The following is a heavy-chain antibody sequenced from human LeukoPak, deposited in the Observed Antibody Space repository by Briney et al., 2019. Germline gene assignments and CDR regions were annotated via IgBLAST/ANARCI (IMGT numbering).Heavy chain of an antibody. D-gene: IGHD3-3*01. CDR2: IYYSGST. V-gene: IGHV4-59*01. CDR1: GGSISSYY. Sequence: SETLSLTCTVSGGSISSYYWSWIRQPPGKGLEWIGYIYYSGSTNYNPSLKSRVTISVDTSKNQFSLKLSSVTAADTAVYYCARMYYDFWSGYHDYWRQGTLVTVSS. J-gene: IGHJ4*02. CDR3: ARMYYDFWSGYHDY.